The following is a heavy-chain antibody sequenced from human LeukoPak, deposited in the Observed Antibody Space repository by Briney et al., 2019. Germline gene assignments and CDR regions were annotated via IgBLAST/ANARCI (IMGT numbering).Heavy chain of an antibody. CDR1: GYTFTGYH. J-gene: IGHJ4*02. CDR3: ARDQGSLTRSWYTGY. D-gene: IGHD6-13*01. Sequence: ASLKVSCKASGYTFTGYHIHWVRQAPGQGLEWMGRINPYSGDTNFAQKFQGRVTMTRDTSITTAYMDLSSLTPDDTAVYFCARDQGSLTRSWYTGYWGQGTQVTVSS. V-gene: IGHV1-2*06. CDR2: INPYSGDT.